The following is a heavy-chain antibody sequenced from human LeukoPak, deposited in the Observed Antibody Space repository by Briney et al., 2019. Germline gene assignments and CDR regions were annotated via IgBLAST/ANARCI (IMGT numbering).Heavy chain of an antibody. V-gene: IGHV3-30*18. D-gene: IGHD3-22*01. Sequence: PGGSLRLSCAASGFTFSNYDIHWVRQAPGKGLEGLALISFDGGSEYYADSVKGRFTISRDNSKSTLYLQMNNLRPEDTAVYYCAKAWGRYDSSGGAGGVRIDHWGQGTLVTVSS. J-gene: IGHJ4*02. CDR1: GFTFSNYD. CDR3: AKAWGRYDSSGGAGGVRIDH. CDR2: ISFDGGSE.